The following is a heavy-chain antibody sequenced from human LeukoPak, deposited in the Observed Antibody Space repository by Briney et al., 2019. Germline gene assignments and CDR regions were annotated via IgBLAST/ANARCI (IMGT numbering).Heavy chain of an antibody. Sequence: GGSLRLSCAASGFTFSSYGMHWVRQAPGKGLEWVAVISYDGSNKYYADSVKGRFTISRDNSKNTLYLQMNSLRAEDTAVYYCAKDRGGFDYWGQGTLVTGSS. CDR1: GFTFSSYG. J-gene: IGHJ4*02. CDR2: ISYDGSNK. CDR3: AKDRGGFDY. V-gene: IGHV3-30*18. D-gene: IGHD3-16*01.